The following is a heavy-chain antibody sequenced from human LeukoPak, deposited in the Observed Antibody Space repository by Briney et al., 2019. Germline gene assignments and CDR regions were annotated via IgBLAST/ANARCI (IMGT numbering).Heavy chain of an antibody. CDR3: ARMTTVTTEYYYGMDV. CDR2: INPNSGGT. CDR1: GYTFTSYY. V-gene: IGHV1-2*02. Sequence: RASVKVSCKASGYTFTSYYIHWVRQAPGQGLEWMGWINPNSGGTNYAQKFQGRVTMTRDMSISTAYMELSRLRSDDTAVYYCARMTTVTTEYYYGMDVWGQGTTVTVSS. D-gene: IGHD4-17*01. J-gene: IGHJ6*02.